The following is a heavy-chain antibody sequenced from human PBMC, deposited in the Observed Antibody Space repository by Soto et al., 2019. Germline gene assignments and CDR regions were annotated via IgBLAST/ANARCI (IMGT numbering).Heavy chain of an antibody. CDR2: MNPNSGNT. J-gene: IGHJ6*03. Sequence: ASVKVSCKASGYTFTSYDINWVRQATGQGLEWMGWMNPNSGNTGYAQKFQGRVTMTRNTSISTAYMELSSLRSEDTAVYYCARGQWYCSGGSCSHYYYYMDVWGKGTTVTVSS. CDR1: GYTFTSYD. D-gene: IGHD2-15*01. V-gene: IGHV1-8*01. CDR3: ARGQWYCSGGSCSHYYYYMDV.